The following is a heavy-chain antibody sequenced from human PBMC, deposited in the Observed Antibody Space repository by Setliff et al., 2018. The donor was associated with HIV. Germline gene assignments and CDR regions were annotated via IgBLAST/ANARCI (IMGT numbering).Heavy chain of an antibody. Sequence: GASVKVSCKASGYTFTSYGISWVRQAPGQGLEWMGWISAYNGNTNYAQKLQGRVTMTTDTSTSTAYMELRSLRSDDTAVYYCARLSVRRDYSYGMDVWGQGTTVTVSS. D-gene: IGHD3-10*01. V-gene: IGHV1-18*01. J-gene: IGHJ6*02. CDR3: ARLSVRRDYSYGMDV. CDR2: ISAYNGNT. CDR1: GYTFTSYG.